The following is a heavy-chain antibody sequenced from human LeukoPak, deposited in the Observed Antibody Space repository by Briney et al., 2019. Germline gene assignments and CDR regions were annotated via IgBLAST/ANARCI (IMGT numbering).Heavy chain of an antibody. V-gene: IGHV1-18*01. D-gene: IGHD3-3*01. CDR1: GYTFTSYG. J-gene: IGHJ4*02. CDR2: ISAYNGNT. Sequence: ASVKVSCKASGYTFTSYGISWVRQAPGQGLEWMGWISAYNGNTNYAQKLQGRVTMTTDTSTSTAYMELRSLRSDDTAVYYCARGLKNDFWSGYYNYFYYWGQGTLVTVSS. CDR3: ARGLKNDFWSGYYNYFYY.